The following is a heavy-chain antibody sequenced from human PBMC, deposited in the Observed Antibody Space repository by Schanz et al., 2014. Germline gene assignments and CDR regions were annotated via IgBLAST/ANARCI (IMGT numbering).Heavy chain of an antibody. D-gene: IGHD5-12*01. CDR3: ARDGYNAYDLKRGDY. J-gene: IGHJ4*02. Sequence: EVQLVESGGGLIQPGGSLRLSCAASGFIFNDYYMNWLRQAPGKGLEWVANIKQDGSEKYYVDSVQGRFTISRDNAKNSLYLQMNSLRAEDTAVYYCARDGYNAYDLKRGDYWGQGTQVAVSS. CDR2: IKQDGSEK. V-gene: IGHV3-7*01. CDR1: GFIFNDYY.